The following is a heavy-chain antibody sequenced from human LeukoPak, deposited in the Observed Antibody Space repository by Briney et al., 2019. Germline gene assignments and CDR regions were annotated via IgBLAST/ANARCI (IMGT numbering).Heavy chain of an antibody. Sequence: ASVKVSCKASGYTFTGYYMHWVRQAPGQGLEWMGWINPNSGGTNYAQKLQGRVTMTRDTSISTAYMELSRLRSDDTAVYYCARDPHVLLWFGELPHFDYWGQGTLVTVSS. CDR1: GYTFTGYY. V-gene: IGHV1-2*02. CDR3: ARDPHVLLWFGELPHFDY. J-gene: IGHJ4*02. CDR2: INPNSGGT. D-gene: IGHD3-10*01.